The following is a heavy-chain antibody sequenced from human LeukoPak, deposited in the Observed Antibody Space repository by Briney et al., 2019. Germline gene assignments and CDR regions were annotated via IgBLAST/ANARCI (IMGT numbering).Heavy chain of an antibody. Sequence: SETLSLTCTVSGGSINSYYWGWIRQPPGKGLECIGYIHYTGSTNYNPSLKSRVTISVDTSKRQFSLKLSSVTAADTAIYYCARGGYYGSGNDFRFDPWGQGTLVTVSS. D-gene: IGHD3-10*01. CDR2: IHYTGST. J-gene: IGHJ5*02. CDR3: ARGGYYGSGNDFRFDP. CDR1: GGSINSYY. V-gene: IGHV4-59*01.